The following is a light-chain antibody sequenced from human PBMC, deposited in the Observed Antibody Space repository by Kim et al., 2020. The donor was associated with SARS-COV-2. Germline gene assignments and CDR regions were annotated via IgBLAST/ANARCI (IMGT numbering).Light chain of an antibody. V-gene: IGKV1-27*01. CDR2: AAS. Sequence: GDRVTITCRASQDISNYLAWFQHKPGKAPKILIYAASALHSDVPSRFSGSGSGTDFTLTISNLQPEDVATFYCQTYNSAPWTFGQGTKVDI. CDR3: QTYNSAPWT. CDR1: QDISNY. J-gene: IGKJ1*01.